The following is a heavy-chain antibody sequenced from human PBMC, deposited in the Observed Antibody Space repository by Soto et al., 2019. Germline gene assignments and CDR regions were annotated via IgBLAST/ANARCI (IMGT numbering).Heavy chain of an antibody. J-gene: IGHJ4*02. CDR3: AREGGYCSGGSCYSE. D-gene: IGHD2-15*01. CDR1: GFTFSSYW. Sequence: EVQLVESGGGLVQPGGSVRLSCAASGFTFSSYWMSWVRQALGKGLEWVANIKQDGSEKYYVDSVKGRFTISRDNAKNSLYLQMNSLRAEDTAVYYCAREGGYCSGGSCYSEWGQGTLVTVSS. V-gene: IGHV3-7*01. CDR2: IKQDGSEK.